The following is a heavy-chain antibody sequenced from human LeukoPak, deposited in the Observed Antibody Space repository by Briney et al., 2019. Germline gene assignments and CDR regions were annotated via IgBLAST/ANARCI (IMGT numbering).Heavy chain of an antibody. V-gene: IGHV5-51*01. CDR3: ARLAVDYSNYVGWFDP. Sequence: EALVISWRGSGYSFTRYWIGWVRQLPPKGLAWMGISDPDDSDKRLQPSFQGQVTISADKSISTANLQWSSLKASDTAMYYCARLAVDYSNYVGWFDPWGQGTLVTVSS. CDR2: SDPDDSDK. D-gene: IGHD4-11*01. CDR1: GYSFTRYW. J-gene: IGHJ5*02.